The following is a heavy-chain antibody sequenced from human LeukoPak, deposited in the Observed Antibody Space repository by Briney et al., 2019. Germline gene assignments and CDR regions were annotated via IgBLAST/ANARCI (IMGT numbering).Heavy chain of an antibody. CDR3: AREGTVTTNYYYYGMDV. V-gene: IGHV3-74*01. CDR2: ITSDGSTT. Sequence: GGSLRLSCAASGFTFSHYWMQWVRQAPGKGLVWVSHITSDGSTTTYADSVKGRFTISRDNAKNTLYLQMDSLRVEDTAVYYCAREGTVTTNYYYYGMDVWGKGTTVTVSS. D-gene: IGHD4-17*01. CDR1: GFTFSHYW. J-gene: IGHJ6*04.